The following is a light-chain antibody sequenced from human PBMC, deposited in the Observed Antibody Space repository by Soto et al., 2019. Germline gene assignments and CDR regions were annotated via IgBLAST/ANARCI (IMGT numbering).Light chain of an antibody. Sequence: DIQMNQSPSSLSASVGDRVTITCQASQGIKNYLNWYQQKPGKAPNLLIYDASNLKTGVPSRFSGGGSGTHFTFAISSLQPEDVATYYCQQYDHLPPLSFGGGTKVEIK. V-gene: IGKV1-33*01. CDR2: DAS. CDR1: QGIKNY. CDR3: QQYDHLPPLS. J-gene: IGKJ4*01.